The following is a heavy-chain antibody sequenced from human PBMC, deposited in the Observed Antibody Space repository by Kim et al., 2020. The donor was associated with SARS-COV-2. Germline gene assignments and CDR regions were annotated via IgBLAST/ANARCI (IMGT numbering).Heavy chain of an antibody. D-gene: IGHD3-10*01. CDR2: ISYHGINK. CDR3: AKYSNFGEHEDWLEP. CDR1: GFTFSSYG. V-gene: IGHV3-30*18. J-gene: IGHJ5*02. Sequence: GGSLRLSCAASGFTFSSYGMHWVRQAPGKGLEWVGVISYHGINKYYADSVKGRFTISRDNSQNTLYLQMSSLRAEDTAVYYCAKYSNFGEHEDWLEPWG.